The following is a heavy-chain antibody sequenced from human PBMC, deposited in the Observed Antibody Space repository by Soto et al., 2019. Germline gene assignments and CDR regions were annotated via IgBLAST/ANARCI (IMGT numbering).Heavy chain of an antibody. CDR3: ARDTGDYYDSSGYPGY. Sequence: ASVKVSCKASGYTFTSYYMHWVRQAPGQGLEWMGIINPSGGSTSYAQKFQGRVTMTRDTSTSTVYMELSSLRSEDTAVYYCARDTGDYYDSSGYPGYWGQGTLVTVSP. CDR1: GYTFTSYY. CDR2: INPSGGST. V-gene: IGHV1-46*01. J-gene: IGHJ4*02. D-gene: IGHD3-22*01.